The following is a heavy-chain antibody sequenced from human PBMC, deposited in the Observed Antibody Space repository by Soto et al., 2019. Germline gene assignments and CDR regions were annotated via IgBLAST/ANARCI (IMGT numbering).Heavy chain of an antibody. V-gene: IGHV5-51*03. J-gene: IGHJ5*02. CDR2: IYPADSDT. CDR3: ARGRHPCSSTTCSRWFDP. Sequence: EVQLVQSGAEVKKPGESLKISCKGSGYSFVSYWIAWVRQKPGKGLEWMGTIYPADSDTRYSPSFQGQVTISVDLSIRTAYLQWSSPTGSDTAMYFCARGRHPCSSTTCSRWFDPWGQGTLVTVSS. D-gene: IGHD2-2*01. CDR1: GYSFVSYW.